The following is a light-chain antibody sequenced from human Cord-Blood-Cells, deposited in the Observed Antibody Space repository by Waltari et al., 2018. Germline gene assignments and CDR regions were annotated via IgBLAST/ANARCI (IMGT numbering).Light chain of an antibody. J-gene: IGKJ4*01. CDR3: QQRSNWPPLT. CDR2: DAS. V-gene: IGKV3-11*01. CDR1: QSVSSY. Sequence: EIVLTQSPPTLSLSPGERPTHSCRASQSVSSYLAWYEQKPGQAPRLLIYDASNRATGIPARFSGSGSGTDFALTISSLEPEDCAVYYCQQRSNWPPLTFGGGTKVAIK.